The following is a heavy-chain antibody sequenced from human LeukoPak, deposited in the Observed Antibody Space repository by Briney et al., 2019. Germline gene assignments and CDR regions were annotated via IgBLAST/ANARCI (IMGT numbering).Heavy chain of an antibody. D-gene: IGHD3-22*01. V-gene: IGHV1-2*02. J-gene: IGHJ3*02. CDR3: ASLRYYDSSGYDAFDI. Sequence: ASVKVSCKASGYTFTGYYMHWVRQAPGQGLEWMGWINPNSGGTNYAQKFQGRVTMTRDTSISTAYMELGRLRSDDTAVYYCASLRYYDSSGYDAFDIWGQGTMVTVSS. CDR1: GYTFTGYY. CDR2: INPNSGGT.